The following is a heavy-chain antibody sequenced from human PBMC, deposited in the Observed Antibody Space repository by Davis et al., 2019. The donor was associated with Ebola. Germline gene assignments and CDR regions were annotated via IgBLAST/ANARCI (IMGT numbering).Heavy chain of an antibody. CDR3: ARASFGYNSGWYADY. CDR1: GFTLTKYA. J-gene: IGHJ4*02. CDR2: VHGGNGNT. D-gene: IGHD6-19*01. V-gene: IGHV1-3*01. Sequence: AASVKVSCKASGFTLTKYAIHWVRQAPGQRLEWMGWVHGGNGNTKYSQRFQGRVTITTDTSASTVYSDLTSLRSEDTAVFYCARASFGYNSGWYADYWGPGSLVTVSS.